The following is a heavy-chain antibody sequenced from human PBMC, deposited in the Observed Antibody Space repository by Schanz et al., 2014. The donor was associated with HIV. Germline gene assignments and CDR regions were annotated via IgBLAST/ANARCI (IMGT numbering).Heavy chain of an antibody. V-gene: IGHV3-53*01. Sequence: EVQLVESGGGLIQRGGSLRLSCAASGFAVSSNFLNRVRQTPGKGLEWVSFTSSDGTTYYADSVKGRFTISRDISRNTIYLQMNGLRGEDTAVYYCRAWLLGDHMDVWGQGTTVAVSS. CDR2: TSSDGTT. D-gene: IGHD3-22*01. CDR3: RAWLLGDHMDV. J-gene: IGHJ6*02. CDR1: GFAVSSNF.